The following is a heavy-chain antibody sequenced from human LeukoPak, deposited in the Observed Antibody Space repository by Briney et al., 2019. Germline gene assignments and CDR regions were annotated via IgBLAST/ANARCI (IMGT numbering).Heavy chain of an antibody. V-gene: IGHV1-18*04. CDR2: ISAYNGNT. Sequence: ASVEVSCKASGYTFTSYGISWVRQAPGQGLEWMGWISAYNGNTNYAQKLQGRVTMTTDTSTSTTYMELRSLRSDDTAVHYCARRGVPAATNYFDYWGQGTLVTVSS. D-gene: IGHD2-2*01. J-gene: IGHJ4*02. CDR1: GYTFTSYG. CDR3: ARRGVPAATNYFDY.